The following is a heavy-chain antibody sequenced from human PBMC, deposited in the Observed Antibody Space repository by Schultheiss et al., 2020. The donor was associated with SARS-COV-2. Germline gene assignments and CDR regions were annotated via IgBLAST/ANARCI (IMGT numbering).Heavy chain of an antibody. CDR1: GFTFSGYA. CDR2: IRSKANGYAT. D-gene: IGHD4-17*01. Sequence: GGSLRLSCAASGFTFSGYAMHWVRQASGKGLEWVGRIRSKANGYATAYAASVKGRFTISRDDSKNTAYLQMNSLKTEDTAVYYCTRRGDYGSHYYYGMDVWGQGTTVTVSS. J-gene: IGHJ6*02. V-gene: IGHV3-73*01. CDR3: TRRGDYGSHYYYGMDV.